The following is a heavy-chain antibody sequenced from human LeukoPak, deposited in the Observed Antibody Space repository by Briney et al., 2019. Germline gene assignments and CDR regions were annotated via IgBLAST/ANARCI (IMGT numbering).Heavy chain of an antibody. CDR3: ARDARDDYGDDDGY. CDR1: GFTFSSYS. Sequence: TGGSLRLSCAASGFTFSSYSMNWVRQAPGKGLEWVSSISSSSSYIYYADSVKGRFTISRDNAKNSLYLQMNSLRAEDTAVYYCARDARDDYGDDDGYWGQGTLVTVSS. V-gene: IGHV3-21*01. CDR2: ISSSSSYI. J-gene: IGHJ4*02. D-gene: IGHD4-17*01.